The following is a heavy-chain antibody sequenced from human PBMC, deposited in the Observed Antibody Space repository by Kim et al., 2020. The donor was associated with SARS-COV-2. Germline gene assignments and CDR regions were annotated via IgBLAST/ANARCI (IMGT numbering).Heavy chain of an antibody. V-gene: IGHV1-18*01. CDR3: AREGFGSGSYSDDAFDI. CDR2: ISVYNNNT. J-gene: IGHJ3*02. CDR1: GYTYTTYG. D-gene: IGHD3-10*01. Sequence: ASVKVSCKASGYTYTTYGISWVRQAPGRGLEWMGWISVYNNNTKYAQKFQGRITMTTDTATSTAYMELRSLRFDDTAVYYCAREGFGSGSYSDDAFDIWGQGTMGTV.